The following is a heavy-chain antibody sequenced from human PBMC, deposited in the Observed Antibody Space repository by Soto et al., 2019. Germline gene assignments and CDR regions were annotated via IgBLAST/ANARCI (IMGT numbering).Heavy chain of an antibody. Sequence: SETLSLTCAVDGGSFSGYCWSWIRQPPGKGLEWIGEINHSGSTNYNPSLKSRVTISVDTSKNQFSLKLSSVTAADTAVYYCARGGPYIWGSYRPLDYWGQGTLVTVSS. D-gene: IGHD3-16*02. CDR2: INHSGST. V-gene: IGHV4-34*01. CDR1: GGSFSGYC. J-gene: IGHJ4*02. CDR3: ARGGPYIWGSYRPLDY.